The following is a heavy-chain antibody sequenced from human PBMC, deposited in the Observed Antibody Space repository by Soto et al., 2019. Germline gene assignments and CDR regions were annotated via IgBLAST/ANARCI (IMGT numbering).Heavy chain of an antibody. CDR2: INPDSGGT. CDR1: GYIFTDYY. D-gene: IGHD3-9*01. V-gene: IGHV1-2*04. CDR3: ARGSAASQRTQYYDILTGSDAHAFDI. Sequence: ASVKVSCKASGYIFTDYYIHWVRQAPGQGLEWMGWINPDSGGTNYAQKFQGWVTMTRDTSISTAYMELSRLRSDDTAVYYCARGSAASQRTQYYDILTGSDAHAFDIWGQGTMVTVSS. J-gene: IGHJ3*02.